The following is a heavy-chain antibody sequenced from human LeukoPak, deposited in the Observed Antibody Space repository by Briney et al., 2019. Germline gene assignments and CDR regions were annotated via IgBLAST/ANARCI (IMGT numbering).Heavy chain of an antibody. J-gene: IGHJ4*02. D-gene: IGHD2-2*01. CDR2: IIPIFGTA. Sequence: SVKVSCKASGGTFSSYAISWVRQAPGQGLEWMGGIIPIFGTANYAQKFQGRVTITADKSTSTAYMELSSLRSEDTAVYYCASSLGEHCSSTSCYGGYVDYWGQGTLVTVSS. V-gene: IGHV1-69*06. CDR1: GGTFSSYA. CDR3: ASSLGEHCSSTSCYGGYVDY.